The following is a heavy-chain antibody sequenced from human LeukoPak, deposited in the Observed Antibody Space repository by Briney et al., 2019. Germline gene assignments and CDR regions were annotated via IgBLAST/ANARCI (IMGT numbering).Heavy chain of an antibody. Sequence: GESLQISCQGSGYSFPNYWIAWVRQMPGKGLEWMGIIYPGDSDTRYSPSFQGQVTISADKSISTAYLQWSSLKASDTAMYYCARKAGATSWWFDPWGQGTLVTVSS. J-gene: IGHJ5*02. CDR1: GYSFPNYW. V-gene: IGHV5-51*01. CDR2: IYPGDSDT. D-gene: IGHD1-26*01. CDR3: ARKAGATSWWFDP.